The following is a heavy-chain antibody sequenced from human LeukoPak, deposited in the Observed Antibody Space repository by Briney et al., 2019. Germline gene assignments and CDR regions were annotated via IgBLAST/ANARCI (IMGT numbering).Heavy chain of an antibody. D-gene: IGHD2-21*01. J-gene: IGHJ5*02. CDR3: VRGVWQHLAP. CDR2: ISGSGGST. Sequence: GGSLRLSCAASGFTFSSYAMSWVRQAPGKGLEWVSGISGSGGSTYYADSVKGRFTISRDNSKSTLYLQTNSLRAEDTAVYYCVRGVWQHLAPWGQGTLVTVSS. V-gene: IGHV3-23*01. CDR1: GFTFSSYA.